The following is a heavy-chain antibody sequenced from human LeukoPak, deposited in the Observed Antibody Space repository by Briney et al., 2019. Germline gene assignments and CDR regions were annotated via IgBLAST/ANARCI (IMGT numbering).Heavy chain of an antibody. V-gene: IGHV1-18*04. CDR1: GYTFTNYY. J-gene: IGHJ4*02. Sequence: ASVKVSCKASGYTFTNYYIHWVRQAPGQGLEWMGWISAYNGNTNYAQKLQGRVTMTTDTSTSTAYMELRSLRSDDTAVYYCARDAYSSSWFSNFDYWGQGTLVTVSS. CDR2: ISAYNGNT. D-gene: IGHD6-13*01. CDR3: ARDAYSSSWFSNFDY.